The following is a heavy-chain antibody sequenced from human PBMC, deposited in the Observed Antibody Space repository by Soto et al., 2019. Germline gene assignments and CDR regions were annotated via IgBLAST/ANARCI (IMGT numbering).Heavy chain of an antibody. CDR2: ISSGGST. CDR3: ARDTFGGAYDFLH. Sequence: EVQLVESGGGLVQPGGSLRLSCAASGFTVSSFYMTWVRQAPGKGLQWVAVISSGGSTYYADSVKGRFTISRDNSXXXXXXXXXXXXXXXXAVYYCARDTFGGAYDFLHGGQGTLVTVSS. CDR1: GFTVSSFY. D-gene: IGHD3-3*01. J-gene: IGHJ4*02. V-gene: IGHV3-66*01.